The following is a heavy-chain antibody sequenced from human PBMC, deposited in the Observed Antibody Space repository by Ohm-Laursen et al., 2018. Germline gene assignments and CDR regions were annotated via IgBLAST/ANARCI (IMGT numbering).Heavy chain of an antibody. D-gene: IGHD1-14*01. V-gene: IGHV3-9*01. CDR2: ICWNCDSI. J-gene: IGHJ6*02. CDR1: GFTFSEYA. Sequence: SLRLSCTASGFTFSEYAMHWVRQAPGKGLGWDAGICWNCDSIGYADFVKGRFTISRDNAKKSLYLKMNSMRAEDTALYYCAKDRYTGKYYYYSGMNVWGQGTTVTVSS. CDR3: AKDRYTGKYYYYSGMNV.